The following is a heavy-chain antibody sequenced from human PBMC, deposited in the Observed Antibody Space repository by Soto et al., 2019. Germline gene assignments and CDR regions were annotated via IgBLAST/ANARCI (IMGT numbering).Heavy chain of an antibody. CDR3: ARGGNYEFWSGDPEPYYGMDV. Sequence: ASVKVSCKASGYTFTSYGISWVRQAPGQGLEWMGWISAYNGNTNYAQKLQGRVTMTTDTSTSTAYMELRSLRSDDTAVYYCARGGNYEFWSGDPEPYYGMDVWGQGTTVTVSS. CDR1: GYTFTSYG. D-gene: IGHD3-3*01. CDR2: ISAYNGNT. J-gene: IGHJ6*02. V-gene: IGHV1-18*01.